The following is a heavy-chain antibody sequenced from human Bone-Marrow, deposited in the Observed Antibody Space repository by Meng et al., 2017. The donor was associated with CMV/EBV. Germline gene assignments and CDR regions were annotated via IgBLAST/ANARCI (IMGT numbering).Heavy chain of an antibody. CDR3: ARVVSPRSNPIRYYYGMDV. J-gene: IGHJ6*01. D-gene: IGHD1-26*01. CDR1: GYTFTSYG. Sequence: ASVKVSCKASGYTFTSYGISWVRQAPGQGLEWMGWISAYNGNTNYAQKLQGRVTMTTDTSTSTAYMELRSLRSDDTAVYYCARVVSPRSNPIRYYYGMDVGTRDHGHRLL. V-gene: IGHV1-18*01. CDR2: ISAYNGNT.